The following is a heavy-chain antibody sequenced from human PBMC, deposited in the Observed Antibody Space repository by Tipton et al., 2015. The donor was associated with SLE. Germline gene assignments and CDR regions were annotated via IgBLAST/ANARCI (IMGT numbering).Heavy chain of an antibody. CDR3: AKGSSNYGVNWFDP. D-gene: IGHD4-11*01. Sequence: SGFTFSSYGMHWVRQAPGKGLEWVAVIWYDGSNKYYADSVKGRFTISRDNSKNTLYLQMNSLRAEDTAVYYCAKGSSNYGVNWFDPWGQGTLVTVSS. CDR2: IWYDGSNK. J-gene: IGHJ5*02. CDR1: GFTFSSYG. V-gene: IGHV3-33*06.